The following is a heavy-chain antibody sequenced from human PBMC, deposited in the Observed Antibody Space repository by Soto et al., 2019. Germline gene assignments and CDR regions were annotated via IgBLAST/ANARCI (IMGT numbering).Heavy chain of an antibody. D-gene: IGHD4-17*01. CDR1: GGSFSGNY. J-gene: IGHJ5*02. V-gene: IGHV4-34*02. CDR2: IDPSGRT. CDR3: ARARDGGGAS. Sequence: QVQLQQWGAGLLKPSETLSLTCGVYGGSFSGNYWSWIRQPPGEGLEWIGEIDPSGRTNYSPSLKSRATISADTPTTHFSLKLSSVIPAGTAVFICARARDGGGASWGQGTLVTVSS.